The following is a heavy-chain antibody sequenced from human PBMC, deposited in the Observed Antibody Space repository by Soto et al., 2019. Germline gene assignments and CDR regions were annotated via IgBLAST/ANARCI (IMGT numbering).Heavy chain of an antibody. D-gene: IGHD4-17*01. J-gene: IGHJ4*02. V-gene: IGHV4-30-2*01. CDR1: GGSISSGGYS. CDR3: ASHYQDNDYGDLFDY. CDR2: IYHSGST. Sequence: PSETLSLTCAVSGGSISSGGYSWSWIRQPPGKGLEWIGYIYHSGSTYYNPSLKSRVTISVDRSKNQFSLKLSSVTAADTAVYYCASHYQDNDYGDLFDYWGQGTLVTVSS.